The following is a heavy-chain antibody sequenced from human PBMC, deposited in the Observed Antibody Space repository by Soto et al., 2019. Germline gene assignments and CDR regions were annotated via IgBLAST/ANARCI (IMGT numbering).Heavy chain of an antibody. Sequence: PGGSLRLSCAASGFTFSNYVIHWVRQAPGQGLEWVALISHDGNNKQYGDSVTGRFTISRDNSKNTLSLQMDTLRAEDTAAYYCAREDESSGYAGTFHHWGQGTQVTVPS. D-gene: IGHD3-22*01. V-gene: IGHV3-30-3*01. CDR3: AREDESSGYAGTFHH. CDR2: ISHDGNNK. CDR1: GFTFSNYV. J-gene: IGHJ1*01.